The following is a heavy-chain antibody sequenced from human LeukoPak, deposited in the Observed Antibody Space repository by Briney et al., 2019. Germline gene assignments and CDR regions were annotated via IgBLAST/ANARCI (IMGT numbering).Heavy chain of an antibody. V-gene: IGHV1-69*05. D-gene: IGHD5-18*01. CDR2: IIPIFGTA. J-gene: IGHJ4*02. CDR1: GGTFSSYA. CDR3: ARGAWGTAMVYFDY. Sequence: GASVKVSCKASGGTFSSYAISWVRQAPGQGLEWMGGIIPIFGTANYAQKLQGRVTMTTDTSTSTAYMELRSLKSDDTAVYYCARGAWGTAMVYFDYWGQGTLVTVSS.